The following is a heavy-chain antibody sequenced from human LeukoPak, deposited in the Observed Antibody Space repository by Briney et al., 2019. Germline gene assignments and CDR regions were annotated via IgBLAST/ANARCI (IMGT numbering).Heavy chain of an antibody. Sequence: SETLSLTCTVSGGSISSSSYYWGWIRQPPGKGLEWIGTIYYSGSTYYNPSLKSRVTISVDTSKNQFSLKLSSVTAADTAVYYCARADYYDSSGYYDYWGQGTLVTVSS. CDR2: IYYSGST. CDR3: ARADYYDSSGYYDY. V-gene: IGHV4-39*07. CDR1: GGSISSSSYY. J-gene: IGHJ4*02. D-gene: IGHD3-22*01.